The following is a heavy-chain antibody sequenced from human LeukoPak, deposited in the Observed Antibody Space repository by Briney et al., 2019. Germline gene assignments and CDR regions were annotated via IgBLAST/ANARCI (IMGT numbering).Heavy chain of an antibody. D-gene: IGHD6-6*01. CDR1: GYTFTSYG. CDR2: ISAYNGNT. Sequence: ASVKVSCKASGYTFTSYGISWVRQAPGQGLEWMGWISAYNGNTNYAQKLQGRVTVTTDTSTTTAYMELRSLRSDDTAVYYCARANIAAPGGGYWGQGTLVTVSS. V-gene: IGHV1-18*01. J-gene: IGHJ4*02. CDR3: ARANIAAPGGGY.